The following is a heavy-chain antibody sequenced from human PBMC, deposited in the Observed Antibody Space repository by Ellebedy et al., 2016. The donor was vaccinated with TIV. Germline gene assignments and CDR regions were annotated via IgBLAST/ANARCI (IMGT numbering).Heavy chain of an antibody. CDR2: ISSFGSTI. V-gene: IGHV3-48*04. D-gene: IGHD1-26*01. CDR1: GFIFSTYP. CDR3: SSRVVAPTKYFQY. J-gene: IGHJ1*01. Sequence: GESLKISXAASGFIFSTYPMNWVRQAPGKGLEWVSYISSFGSTIYYADSVKGRFTISRDNAKNSLYLQMNSLRAEDTAVYYCSSRVVAPTKYFQYWGQGTRVTVSS.